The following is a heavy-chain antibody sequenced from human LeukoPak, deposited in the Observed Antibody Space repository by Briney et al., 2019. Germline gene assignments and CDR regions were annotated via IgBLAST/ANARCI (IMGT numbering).Heavy chain of an antibody. Sequence: GRSLRLSCAASGFTFSSYAMHWVRQAPGKGLEWVAVISYDGSNKYYADSVKGRFTISRDNSKNTLYLQMNSLRAEDTAVYYCAREGYGYTILNWFDPWGQGTLVTVSS. V-gene: IGHV3-30-3*01. CDR3: AREGYGYTILNWFDP. CDR2: ISYDGSNK. D-gene: IGHD5-24*01. J-gene: IGHJ5*02. CDR1: GFTFSSYA.